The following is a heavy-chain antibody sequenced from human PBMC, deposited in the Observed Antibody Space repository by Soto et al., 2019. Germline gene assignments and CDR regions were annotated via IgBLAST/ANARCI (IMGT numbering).Heavy chain of an antibody. V-gene: IGHV3-23*01. CDR3: ANAEVRGWPVVGGGFGS. CDR1: GFTFSNCA. Sequence: EVQLLESGGGLVQPGGSLRLSCAASGFTFSNCAMSWVRQAPGKGLEWVSSISGSGGDTYYADSVKGRFTISRDNSKNTLQLQLNSLIAAGPAAYSCANAEVRGWPVVGGGFGSWGRGALVTVS. D-gene: IGHD6-19*01. CDR2: ISGSGGDT. J-gene: IGHJ4*02.